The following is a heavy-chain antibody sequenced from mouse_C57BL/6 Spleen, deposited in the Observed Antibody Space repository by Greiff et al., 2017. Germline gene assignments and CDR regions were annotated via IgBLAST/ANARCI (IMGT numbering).Heavy chain of an antibody. Sequence: EVQLQQSGPVLVKPGASVKMSCKASGYTFTDYYMNWVKQSHGKSLEWIGVINPYNGGTSYNQKFKGKATLTVDKSSSTAYMELNSLTSEDSAVYYCARSDYSNHFDYWGQGTTLTVSS. CDR1: GYTFTDYY. CDR2: INPYNGGT. J-gene: IGHJ2*01. D-gene: IGHD2-5*01. V-gene: IGHV1-19*01. CDR3: ARSDYSNHFDY.